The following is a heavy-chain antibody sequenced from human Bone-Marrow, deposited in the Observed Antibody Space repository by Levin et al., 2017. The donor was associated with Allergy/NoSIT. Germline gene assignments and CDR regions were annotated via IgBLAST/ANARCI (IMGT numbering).Heavy chain of an antibody. CDR2: ISYDGSNK. J-gene: IGHJ6*03. D-gene: IGHD6-13*01. CDR1: GFTFSSYA. CDR3: ARDHGAAAGPLYYYYYYMDV. Sequence: GESLKISCAASGFTFSSYAMHWVRQAPGKGLEWVAVISYDGSNKYYADSVKGRFTISRDNSKNTLYLQMNSLRAEDTAVYYCARDHGAAAGPLYYYYYYMDVWGKGTTVTVSS. V-gene: IGHV3-30-3*01.